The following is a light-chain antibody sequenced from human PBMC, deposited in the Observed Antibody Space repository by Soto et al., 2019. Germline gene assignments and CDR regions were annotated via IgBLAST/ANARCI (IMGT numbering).Light chain of an antibody. CDR2: GTY. CDR1: ERLTTN. J-gene: IGKJ4*01. Sequence: EIVMTQSPATLSVSPGEGVTLSCRASERLTTNLAWYQQSPGQAPRLLIYGTYTRAPGIPTRFSGSGTGAEFTLTISSLESEDFAVYYCQQYNKWPRTFGGGTKV. CDR3: QQYNKWPRT. V-gene: IGKV3D-15*01.